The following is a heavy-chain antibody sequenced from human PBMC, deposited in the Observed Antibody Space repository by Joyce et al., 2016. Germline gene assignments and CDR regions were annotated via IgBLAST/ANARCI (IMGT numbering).Heavy chain of an antibody. J-gene: IGHJ6*03. D-gene: IGHD3-16*01. CDR1: GGSISNNDCY. CDR2: IYYGGRS. CDR3: ARRAVAALGRGRYSYMDG. V-gene: IGHV4-39*01. Sequence: QLPLQESGPGLVKPSETLSLTCTVSGGSISNNDCYWGWIRQAPGTGLEWIGSIYYGGRSDHNPSIKSRLTMSVDTSKNQFSRKLTAMTVAGTAGYYCARRAVAALGRGRYSYMDGWGKGTTVTVSS.